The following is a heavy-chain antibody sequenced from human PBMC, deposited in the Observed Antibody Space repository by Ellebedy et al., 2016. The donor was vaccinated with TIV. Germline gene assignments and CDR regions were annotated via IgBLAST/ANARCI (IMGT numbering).Heavy chain of an antibody. D-gene: IGHD6-13*01. Sequence: GESLKISCAASGFTFSDYYMSWIRQAPGKGLEWVSYISSSSSYTNYADSVKGRFTISRDNAKNSLYLQMNSLRAEDTAVYYCARDRDSSSWYFGGYYYYGMDVWGQGTTVTVSS. CDR3: ARDRDSSSWYFGGYYYYGMDV. J-gene: IGHJ6*02. CDR2: ISSSSSYT. V-gene: IGHV3-11*05. CDR1: GFTFSDYY.